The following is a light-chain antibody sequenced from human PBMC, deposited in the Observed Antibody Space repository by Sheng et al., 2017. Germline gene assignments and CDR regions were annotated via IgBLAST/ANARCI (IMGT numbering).Light chain of an antibody. CDR3: QVWDSSSVLVV. CDR1: SSNIGAGYD. Sequence: QPVLTQPPSVSGAPGQRVTISCTGSSSNIGAGYDVHWYQQLPGTAPKLLIYGNSNRPSGVPDRFSGSNSGNTATLTISRVEAGDEADYYCQVWDSSSVLVVFGGGTKLTVL. CDR2: GNS. J-gene: IGLJ2*01. V-gene: IGLV1-40*01.